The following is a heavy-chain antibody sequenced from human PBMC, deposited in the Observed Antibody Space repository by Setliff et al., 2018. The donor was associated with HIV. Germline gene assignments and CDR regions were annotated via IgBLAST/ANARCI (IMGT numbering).Heavy chain of an antibody. J-gene: IGHJ3*01. CDR1: GGSFTDYN. V-gene: IGHV4-34*01. D-gene: IGHD7-27*01. CDR2: INYAGIT. Sequence: KPSETLSLTCAVYGGSFTDYNWSWLRQPPGKGLEWIGEINYAGITDYNPSLESRLSIAVDTSTNQFSLNLTSVTAADTAMYFCARPTGGGNFDLWGQGTMVTVSS. CDR3: ARPTGGGNFDL.